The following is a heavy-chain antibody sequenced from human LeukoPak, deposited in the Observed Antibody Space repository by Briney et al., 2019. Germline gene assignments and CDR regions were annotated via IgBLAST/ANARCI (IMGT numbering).Heavy chain of an antibody. CDR2: ISYDGSNK. V-gene: IGHV3-30*18. D-gene: IGHD3-10*01. J-gene: IGHJ4*02. Sequence: GGSLRLSCAASGFTFSSYGMHWVRQAPGKGLEWVAVISYDGSNKYYADSVKGRFTISRDNSKNTLYLQMNSLRAEDTAVYYCAKIGGSGSYYNDYWGQGTLVTVSS. CDR1: GFTFSSYG. CDR3: AKIGGSGSYYNDY.